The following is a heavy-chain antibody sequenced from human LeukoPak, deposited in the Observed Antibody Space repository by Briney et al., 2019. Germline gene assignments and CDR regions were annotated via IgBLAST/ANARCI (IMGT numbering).Heavy chain of an antibody. CDR3: ARLGSTEEFDP. J-gene: IGHJ5*02. Sequence: GGSLTLSCAASGFTFSSYAMHWVRQAPGKGLEYVSAISSNGGSTYYANSVKGRFTISRDNSKNTLYLQMGSLRAEDMAVYYCARLGSTEEFDPWGQGTLVTVSS. CDR1: GFTFSSYA. V-gene: IGHV3-64*01. D-gene: IGHD3-10*01. CDR2: ISSNGGST.